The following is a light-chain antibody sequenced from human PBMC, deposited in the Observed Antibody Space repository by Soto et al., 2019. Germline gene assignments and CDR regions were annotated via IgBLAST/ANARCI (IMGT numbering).Light chain of an antibody. CDR3: QQYDDLPLT. J-gene: IGKJ4*01. CDR2: DAS. Sequence: DIQMTQSPSSLSASVGDRVTIACRASQDIKNYLNWYQQKPGKAPNLLIYDASNMQTGVTSRFSGSGSGTYFTFTISSLQPEDVATYYCQQYDDLPLTFGGGTKVEIK. CDR1: QDIKNY. V-gene: IGKV1-33*01.